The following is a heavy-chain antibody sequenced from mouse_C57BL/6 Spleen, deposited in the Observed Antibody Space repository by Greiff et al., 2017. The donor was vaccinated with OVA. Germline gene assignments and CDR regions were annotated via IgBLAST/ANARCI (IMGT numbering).Heavy chain of an antibody. CDR2: INPNNGGT. V-gene: IGHV1-26*01. J-gene: IGHJ2*01. CDR3: ARGPYYGYDY. D-gene: IGHD2-9*01. Sequence: EVQLQQSGPELVKPGASVKISCKASGYTFTDYYMNWVKQSPGKSLEWIGDINPNNGGTSYNQKFKGKATLTVDKSSSTAYMELRSLTSEDAAVYYCARGPYYGYDYWGQGTTLTVSS. CDR1: GYTFTDYY.